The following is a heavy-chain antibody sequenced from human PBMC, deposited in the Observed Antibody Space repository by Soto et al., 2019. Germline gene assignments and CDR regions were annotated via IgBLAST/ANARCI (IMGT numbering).Heavy chain of an antibody. J-gene: IGHJ4*02. D-gene: IGHD1-1*01. CDR1: GGSISSYY. V-gene: IGHV4-59*01. CDR2: IYYSGST. CDR3: ARSQLEFPFDY. Sequence: SETLSLTCTVSGGSISSYYWSWIRQPPGKGLEWIGYIYYSGSTNYNPSLKSRVTISVDTSKNQFSLKLSSVTAADTAVYYCARSQLEFPFDYWGQGTLVTVSS.